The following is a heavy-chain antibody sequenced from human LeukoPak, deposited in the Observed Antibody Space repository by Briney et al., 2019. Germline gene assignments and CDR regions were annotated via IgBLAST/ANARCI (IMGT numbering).Heavy chain of an antibody. J-gene: IGHJ5*02. D-gene: IGHD1-26*01. Sequence: SQTLSLTCAVSGGSISSGGYSWSWIRQPPGKGLEWIEYIYHSGSTYYNPSLKSRVTISVDRSKNQFSLKLSSVTAADTAVYYCAREEWELHWFDPWGQGTLVTVSS. CDR1: GGSISSGGYS. V-gene: IGHV4-30-2*01. CDR3: AREEWELHWFDP. CDR2: IYHSGST.